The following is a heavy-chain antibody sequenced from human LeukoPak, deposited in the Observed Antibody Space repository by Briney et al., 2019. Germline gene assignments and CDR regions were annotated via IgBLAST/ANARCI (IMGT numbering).Heavy chain of an antibody. J-gene: IGHJ4*02. D-gene: IGHD1-14*01. Sequence: PGGSLRHSCAASGLTFSRFWMIWIRQAPGKGLEWVATINEDGNEKWYADSVKGRFTISRDNARNSLYLQMNSLRAEDTAVYYCATLSYRRFDYWGQGALVTVSS. CDR2: INEDGNEK. V-gene: IGHV3-7*01. CDR3: ATLSYRRFDY. CDR1: GLTFSRFW.